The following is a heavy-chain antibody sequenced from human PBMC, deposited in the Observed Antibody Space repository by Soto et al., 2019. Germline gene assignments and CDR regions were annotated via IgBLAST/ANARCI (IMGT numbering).Heavy chain of an antibody. Sequence: GSLRLSCAASGFTFSSYSMNWVRQAPGKGLEWVSYISSSSSTIYYADSVKGRFTISRDNAKNSLYLQMNSLRDEDTAVYYCARDLLAPEDIVVVVAATGAFDYWGQGTLVTVSS. CDR2: ISSSSSTI. J-gene: IGHJ4*02. CDR1: GFTFSSYS. D-gene: IGHD2-15*01. CDR3: ARDLLAPEDIVVVVAATGAFDY. V-gene: IGHV3-48*02.